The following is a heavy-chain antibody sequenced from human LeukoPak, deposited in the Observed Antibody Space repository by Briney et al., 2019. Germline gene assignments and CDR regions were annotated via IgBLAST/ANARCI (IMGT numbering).Heavy chain of an antibody. D-gene: IGHD2-15*01. J-gene: IGHJ6*02. CDR3: VRYRGFGDGMDV. CDR2: ILPSDSTT. CDR1: GYSFISYW. V-gene: IGHV5-51*01. Sequence: SGESLKISCKGSGYSFISYWVVWVRQTPGKGLEWMGIILPSDSTTRYSPSFQGQVTFSVDKSTSTAYLQWSSLEASDSAIYYCVRYRGFGDGMDVWGQGTTVTVSS.